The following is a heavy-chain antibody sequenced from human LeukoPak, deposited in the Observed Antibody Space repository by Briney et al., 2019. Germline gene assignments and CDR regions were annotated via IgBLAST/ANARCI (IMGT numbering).Heavy chain of an antibody. CDR2: IYTSGST. V-gene: IGHV4-4*07. CDR3: ARGGDYVWGSYRSYDY. Sequence: SETLSLTCTVSGGSISSYYWSWIRQPAGKGLEWIGRIYTSGSTNYNPSLKSRVTISVDTSKNQFSLKLSSVTAADTAVYYCARGGDYVWGSYRSYDYWGQGTLVTVSS. CDR1: GGSISSYY. J-gene: IGHJ4*02. D-gene: IGHD3-16*02.